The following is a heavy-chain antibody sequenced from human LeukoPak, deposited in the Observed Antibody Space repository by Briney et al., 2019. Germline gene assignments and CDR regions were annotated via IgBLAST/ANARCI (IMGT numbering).Heavy chain of an antibody. D-gene: IGHD1-1*01. V-gene: IGHV3-7*01. J-gene: IGHJ3*02. Sequence: GGSLRLSCAASGFTFRNYWMSWVRQAPGKGLEWVANIKQDGSKKYYGDSVKGRYTTSRDNAKNSLYLQMNSLRAEDTAIYYCASLIAYNSSRSDAFYICGHGTMVTVSS. CDR2: IKQDGSKK. CDR1: GFTFRNYW. CDR3: ASLIAYNSSRSDAFYI.